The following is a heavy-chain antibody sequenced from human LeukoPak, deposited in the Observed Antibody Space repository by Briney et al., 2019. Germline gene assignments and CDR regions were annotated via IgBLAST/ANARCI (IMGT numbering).Heavy chain of an antibody. D-gene: IGHD2-2*02. CDR1: GGSISSSSYY. Sequence: SETLSLTCTVSGGSISSSSYYWGWIRQPPGKGLEWIGSIYYSGSTYYNPSLKSRVTISVDTSKNQFSLKLSSVTAADTAVYYCARNGCSSTSCYTGGADYWGQGTLVTVSS. CDR3: ARNGCSSTSCYTGGADY. J-gene: IGHJ4*02. CDR2: IYYSGST. V-gene: IGHV4-39*01.